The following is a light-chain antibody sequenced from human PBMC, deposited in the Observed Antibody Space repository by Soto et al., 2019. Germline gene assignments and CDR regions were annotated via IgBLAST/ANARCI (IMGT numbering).Light chain of an antibody. CDR2: EGN. CDR1: SSDVGNYNL. CDR3: CSFADSSTHVL. Sequence: QSVLTQPASVSGSPGQSITISCTGTSSDVGNYNLVSWYQQHPGKAPKLMIYEGNKRPSGVSNRFSASKSGNTASLTISGLQAEDEADYYCCSFADSSTHVLFGGGTKVTVL. J-gene: IGLJ3*02. V-gene: IGLV2-23*01.